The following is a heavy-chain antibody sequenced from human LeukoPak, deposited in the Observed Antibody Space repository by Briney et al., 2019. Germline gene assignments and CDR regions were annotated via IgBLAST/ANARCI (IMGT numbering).Heavy chain of an antibody. CDR3: AELGITMIGGV. CDR2: ISSSGSTI. V-gene: IGHV3-48*03. CDR1: GFTFSSYE. J-gene: IGHJ6*04. D-gene: IGHD3-10*02. Sequence: GGSLRLSCAASGFTFSSYEMNWVRQAPGKGLEWVSYISSSGSTIYYADSVKGRFTISRDNAKNSLYLQMNSLRAEDTAVYDCAELGITMIGGVCGKGTTVTISS.